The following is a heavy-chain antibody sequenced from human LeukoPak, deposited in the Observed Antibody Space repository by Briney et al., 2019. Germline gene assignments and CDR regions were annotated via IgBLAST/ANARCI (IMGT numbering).Heavy chain of an antibody. J-gene: IGHJ5*02. CDR2: VYYSGST. D-gene: IGHD3-10*01. CDR1: VDFISMYY. V-gene: IGHV4-59*08. CDR3: VRHTWFGTRHWFDP. Sequence: SETLSLTCTFSVDFISMYYWSWIRQPPGKGLEWIGYVYYSGSTNYNPSLKNRVTMSIDTSKNQFLLELSSVTDADTAVYYCVRHTWFGTRHWFDPWGQGILVTVSS.